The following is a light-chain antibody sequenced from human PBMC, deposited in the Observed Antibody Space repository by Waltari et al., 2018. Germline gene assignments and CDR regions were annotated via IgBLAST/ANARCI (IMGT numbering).Light chain of an antibody. CDR3: QQYDKYPVA. CDR2: QVS. CDR1: QSIRSW. J-gene: IGKJ5*01. Sequence: DIQMTQFPSTLSASVGDTVTITCRASQSIRSWLAWYQQKPGKAPNLLIYQVSSLDSGVPSRFSGSGYGPEFTLTISSLQPDDFATYYCQQYDKYPVAFGQGTRLEIK. V-gene: IGKV1-5*03.